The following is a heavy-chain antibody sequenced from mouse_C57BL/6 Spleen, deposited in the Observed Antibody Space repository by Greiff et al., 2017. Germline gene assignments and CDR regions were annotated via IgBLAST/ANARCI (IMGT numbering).Heavy chain of an antibody. CDR1: GYTFTSYW. J-gene: IGHJ2*01. CDR3: ARHGSSRFDY. CDR2: IDPSASYT. Sequence: QVQLQQPGAELVMPGASVKLSCKASGYTFTSYWMHWVKQRPGQGLEWIGEIDPSASYTNYNQKFKGKSTLTVDKSSSTAYMQLSSLTSEDSAVYYCARHGSSRFDYWGQGTTLTVSS. D-gene: IGHD1-1*01. V-gene: IGHV1-69*01.